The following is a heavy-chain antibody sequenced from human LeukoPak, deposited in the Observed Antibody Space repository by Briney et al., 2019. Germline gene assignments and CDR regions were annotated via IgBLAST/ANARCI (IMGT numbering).Heavy chain of an antibody. CDR1: EFTVSNNF. J-gene: IGHJ2*01. D-gene: IGHD3-10*01. CDR2: SSGSGAST. Sequence: GGSLRLSCAVSEFTVSNNFMTWVRQAPGKGLECVSSSSGSGASTHYADSVKGRFTISRDNSRNTLYLEMSSLRAEDSALYYCAKDRAPYGSGGGEDYFDLWGRGTLVTVSS. CDR3: AKDRAPYGSGGGEDYFDL. V-gene: IGHV3-23*01.